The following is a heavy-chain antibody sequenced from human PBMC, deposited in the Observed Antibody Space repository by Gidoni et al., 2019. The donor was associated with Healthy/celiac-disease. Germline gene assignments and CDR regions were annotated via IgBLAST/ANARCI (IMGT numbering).Heavy chain of an antibody. CDR3: ARGNGGYYFDY. Sequence: VQLVASGGGLVKPGGSLRLSCAAPVFTVSSYSMNWVRQAPGKGLEWVSSISSSSSYIYYADSVKGRFTISRDNAKNSLYLQMNSLRAEDTAVYYCARGNGGYYFDYWGQGTLVTVSS. CDR1: VFTVSSYS. V-gene: IGHV3-21*01. J-gene: IGHJ4*02. D-gene: IGHD3-16*01. CDR2: ISSSSSYI.